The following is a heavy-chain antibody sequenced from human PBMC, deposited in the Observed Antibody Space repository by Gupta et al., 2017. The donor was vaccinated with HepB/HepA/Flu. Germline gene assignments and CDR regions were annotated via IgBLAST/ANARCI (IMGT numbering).Heavy chain of an antibody. Sequence: CGRQATGQGLEWMGWMNPNSGNTGYAQKFQGRVTITRNTSISTAYMELSSLRSEDTAVYYCARGLRTYYDFWSGYYTFYGGYYYMDVWGKGTTVTVSS. V-gene: IGHV1-8*03. CDR2: MNPNSGNT. D-gene: IGHD3-3*01. CDR3: ARGLRTYYDFWSGYYTFYGGYYYMDV. J-gene: IGHJ6*03.